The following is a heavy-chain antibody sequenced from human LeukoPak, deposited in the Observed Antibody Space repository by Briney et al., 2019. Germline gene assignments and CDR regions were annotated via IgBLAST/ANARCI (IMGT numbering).Heavy chain of an antibody. V-gene: IGHV3-48*02. CDR2: INSRSSSI. CDR3: AREPPRGDDAFDI. J-gene: IGHJ3*02. Sequence: GGSLRLSCAASGFTFSSYSLNWVRQAPGKGLERVSYINSRSSSIFYADSVKGRFTVSRDNAKNSLYLQMNSLRDEDTAVYYCAREPPRGDDAFDIWGQGTMVTVSS. D-gene: IGHD2-21*01. CDR1: GFTFSSYS.